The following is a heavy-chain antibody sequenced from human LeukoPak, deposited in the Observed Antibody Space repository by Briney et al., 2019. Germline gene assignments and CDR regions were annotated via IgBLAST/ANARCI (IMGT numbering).Heavy chain of an antibody. Sequence: GGSLRLSCAASGFTFSNAWMNWVRQAPGKGLEWVGRIKSKTDGGTTDYAAPVEGRFTISRDDSKNTLYLQMNSLKTEDTAVYYCTTVYWSTVTIISRWGQGTLVTVSS. D-gene: IGHD3-10*01. CDR3: TTVYWSTVTIISR. CDR2: IKSKTDGGTT. CDR1: GFTFSNAW. J-gene: IGHJ4*02. V-gene: IGHV3-15*07.